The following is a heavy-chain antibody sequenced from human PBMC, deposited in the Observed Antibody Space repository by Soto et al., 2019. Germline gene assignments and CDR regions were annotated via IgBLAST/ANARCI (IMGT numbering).Heavy chain of an antibody. D-gene: IGHD6-13*01. V-gene: IGHV3-23*01. J-gene: IGHJ5*02. CDR2: ISGSGGST. Sequence: GGSLRLSCAASGFTFSSYAMSWVRQAPGKGLEWVSAISGSGGSTYYADSVKGRFTISRDNSKNTLYLQMNSLRAEDTAVYYCAKDSGIGSWSANWLDPCGQGTLVTVSS. CDR3: AKDSGIGSWSANWLDP. CDR1: GFTFSSYA.